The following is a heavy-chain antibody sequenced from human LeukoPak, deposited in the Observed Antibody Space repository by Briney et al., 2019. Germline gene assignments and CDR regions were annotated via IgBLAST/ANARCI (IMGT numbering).Heavy chain of an antibody. Sequence: RASVKVSCKASGYTFTSYCISWVRQAPGQGLEWMGWISAYNGNTNYAQKLQGRVTMTTDTSTSTAYMELRSLRSDDTAVYYCAREGLDYYESSGYMYCGQRTLVTLSS. J-gene: IGHJ4*02. V-gene: IGHV1-18*01. D-gene: IGHD3-22*01. CDR3: AREGLDYYESSGYMY. CDR2: ISAYNGNT. CDR1: GYTFTSYC.